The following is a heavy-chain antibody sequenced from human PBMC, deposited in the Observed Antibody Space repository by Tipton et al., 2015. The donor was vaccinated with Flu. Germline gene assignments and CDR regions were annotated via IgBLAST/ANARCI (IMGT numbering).Heavy chain of an antibody. D-gene: IGHD3-10*02. V-gene: IGHV4-59*04. CDR3: ARLSFYDVDLKNFYFED. J-gene: IGHJ4*02. CDR1: GGSVNGYF. CDR2: LSYSGNT. Sequence: TLSLTCSVSGGSVNGYFWSWIRQPPGKGLEWIGGLSYSGNTYYNPSLKSRVVISMDTSKNQFSLKQTSATAADTAIYYCARLSFYDVDLKNFYFEDWGQGTLVTVPS.